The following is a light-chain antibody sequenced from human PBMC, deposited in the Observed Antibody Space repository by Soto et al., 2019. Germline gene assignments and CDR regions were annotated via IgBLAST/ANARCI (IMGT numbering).Light chain of an antibody. CDR2: DAS. CDR3: QQYNSYSPT. Sequence: DIQMTPSPFTLSASVGDKVTITCRASQSVSRWLAWYQQKTGKAPRLLVYDASTLAIGVPSRFSGSGSGTELTLTITSLQPDDFGTYHCQQYNSYSPTFGPGTKV. CDR1: QSVSRW. V-gene: IGKV1-5*01. J-gene: IGKJ1*01.